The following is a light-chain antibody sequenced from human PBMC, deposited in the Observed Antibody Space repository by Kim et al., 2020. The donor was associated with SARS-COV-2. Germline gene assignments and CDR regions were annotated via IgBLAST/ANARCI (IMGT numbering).Light chain of an antibody. CDR2: KAS. V-gene: IGKV1-5*03. CDR3: QHYNSYPWT. CDR1: QSISSW. Sequence: SASVEDRVTITCRASQSISSWLAWYQQKPGKAPKLLIYKASSLESGVPSRFSGSGSGTDFTLTISSLQPDDFATYYCQHYNSYPWTFGQGTKLEI. J-gene: IGKJ1*01.